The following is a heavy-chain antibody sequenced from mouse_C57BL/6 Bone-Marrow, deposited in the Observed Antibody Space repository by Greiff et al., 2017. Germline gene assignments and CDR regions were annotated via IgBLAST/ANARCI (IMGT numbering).Heavy chain of an antibody. J-gene: IGHJ1*03. V-gene: IGHV1-85*01. Sequence: VKLVESGPELVKPGASVKLSCKASGYTFTSYDINWVKQRPGQGLEWIGWIYPRDGSTKYNEKFKGKATLTVDTSSSTAYMALHSLTSEDSAVYCCARLEFDGSSGDWYFDVWGTGTTVTVSS. CDR1: GYTFTSYD. CDR3: ARLEFDGSSGDWYFDV. D-gene: IGHD1-1*01. CDR2: IYPRDGST.